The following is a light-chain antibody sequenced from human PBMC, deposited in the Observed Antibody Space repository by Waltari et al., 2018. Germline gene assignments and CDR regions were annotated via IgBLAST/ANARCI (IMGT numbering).Light chain of an antibody. V-gene: IGKV3D-15*01. J-gene: IGKJ2*01. CDR3: QQSIQWPYT. CDR1: QSVNRN. Sequence: DIAMTQSPATLSLSPGYTATLSCRASQSVNRNLAWYQQKPGQPPRLLIYGVSSRATGIPDRFTGSGSGMEFTLTISSLEPEDVGIYHCQQSIQWPYTFGQGTKVEIK. CDR2: GVS.